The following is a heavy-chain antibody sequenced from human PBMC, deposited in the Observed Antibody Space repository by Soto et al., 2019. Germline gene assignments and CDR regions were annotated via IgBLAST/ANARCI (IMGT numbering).Heavy chain of an antibody. V-gene: IGHV4-59*01. CDR3: ARATYYYDSSGYYSWFRNYYGMDV. CDR1: GGSISSYY. D-gene: IGHD3-22*01. J-gene: IGHJ6*02. Sequence: PSETLSLTCTVSGGSISSYYWSWIRQPPGKGLEWIGYIYYSGSTNYNPSLKSRVTISVDTSKNQFSLKLSSVTAADTAVYYCARATYYYDSSGYYSWFRNYYGMDVWGQGTTVTVSS. CDR2: IYYSGST.